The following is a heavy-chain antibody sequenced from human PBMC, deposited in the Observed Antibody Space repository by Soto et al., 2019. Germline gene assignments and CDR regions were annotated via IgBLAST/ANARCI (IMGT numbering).Heavy chain of an antibody. J-gene: IGHJ4*02. V-gene: IGHV3-7*01. CDR2: INEEGSGK. D-gene: IGHD3-22*01. Sequence: GGSLRLSCASSGLTFSNYWMRLVRQVPGEGLVWIANINEEGSGKYYVDSVKGRFTVSRDNAKNSLYLQMNSLRAEDTAVYYCARPTYYYDSSGPPPYWGQGTLVTVSS. CDR3: ARPTYYYDSSGPPPY. CDR1: GLTFSNYW.